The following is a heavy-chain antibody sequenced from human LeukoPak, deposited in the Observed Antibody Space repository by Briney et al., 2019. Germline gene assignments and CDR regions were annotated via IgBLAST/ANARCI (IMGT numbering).Heavy chain of an antibody. V-gene: IGHV1-18*04. CDR2: ISTNSCNT. CDR1: GYSFTRNG. J-gene: IGHJ5*01. Sequence: VASVKVSCKAFGYSFTRNGISWVRQAPGQGLEWMGWISTNSCNTNYAQNLQGRVTMTTDTSASTAYMELRSLSSDDTAVYYCARDVMYAFESWGQGTLVTVPS. D-gene: IGHD2-8*01. CDR3: ARDVMYAFES.